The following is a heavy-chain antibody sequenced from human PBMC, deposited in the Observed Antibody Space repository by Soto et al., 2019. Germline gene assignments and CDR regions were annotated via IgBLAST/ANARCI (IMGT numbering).Heavy chain of an antibody. CDR3: AKGGYSHGYIDH. J-gene: IGHJ4*02. CDR1: GFTFISYA. D-gene: IGHD5-18*01. Sequence: EVQLLESGGGLVQPGGSLRLSCAASGFTFISYAMSWVRQAPGKGLEWVSSITSSGATTYYADSVKGRFIISRDTSKNPLHLQMNSVRAEDTALYYCAKGGYSHGYIDHWGQGTLVTVSS. CDR2: ITSSGATT. V-gene: IGHV3-23*01.